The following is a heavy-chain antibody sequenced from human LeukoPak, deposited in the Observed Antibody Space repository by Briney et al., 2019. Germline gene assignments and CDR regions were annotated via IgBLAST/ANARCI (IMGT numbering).Heavy chain of an antibody. J-gene: IGHJ6*03. Sequence: SETLSLTCTVSRGSISTYYWTWIRQPPGKGLEWIGYIYYSGSTNYNPSLKSRVTISVDTSKNQFSLKLSSVTAADTAVYYCARVHSYGYCYYYYMDVWGKGTTVTISS. CDR3: ARVHSYGYCYYYYMDV. D-gene: IGHD5-18*01. CDR1: RGSISTYY. CDR2: IYYSGST. V-gene: IGHV4-59*01.